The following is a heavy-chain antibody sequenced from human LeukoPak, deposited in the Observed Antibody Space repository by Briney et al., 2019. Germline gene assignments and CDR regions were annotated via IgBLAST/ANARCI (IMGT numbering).Heavy chain of an antibody. CDR3: ARGLEAAAGISIIDY. CDR2: INHSGST. J-gene: IGHJ4*02. Sequence: KPSETLSLTCAVYGGSFSGYYWSWIRQPPGKGLEWIGEINHSGSTNYNPSLKSRVTISVDTSKNQFSLKLSSVTAADTAVYYCARGLEAAAGISIIDYWGQGTLVTVSS. CDR1: GGSFSGYY. V-gene: IGHV4-34*01. D-gene: IGHD6-13*01.